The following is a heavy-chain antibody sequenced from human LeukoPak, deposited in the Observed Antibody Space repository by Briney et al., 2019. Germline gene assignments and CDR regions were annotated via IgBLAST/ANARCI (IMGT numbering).Heavy chain of an antibody. CDR3: ARPNIRYCSGGACSNDGSDY. Sequence: PSETLSLTCTVSGGSISSSSYSWGWIRQPPGKGLEWIGSIYYSGSTYYNPSLKSRVTISVDTSKNQFSLKLSSVTAVDTAVYYCARPNIRYCSGGACSNDGSDYWGQGTLVTVSS. CDR2: IYYSGST. V-gene: IGHV4-39*07. CDR1: GGSISSSSYS. D-gene: IGHD2-15*01. J-gene: IGHJ4*02.